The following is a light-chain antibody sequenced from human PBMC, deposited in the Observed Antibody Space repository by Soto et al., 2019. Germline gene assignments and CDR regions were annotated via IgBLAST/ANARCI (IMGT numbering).Light chain of an antibody. CDR1: QSSSSW. CDR2: DAS. V-gene: IGKV1-5*01. CDR3: QQYNSYCT. Sequence: DIQMTQSPSTLSASVGDRVTITCRASQSSSSWLAWYQQKPGKAPKLLIYDASSLESGVPSRFSGSGSGTEFTLIISSLQPDDFATYYCQQYNSYCTFGQGNKVEIK. J-gene: IGKJ1*01.